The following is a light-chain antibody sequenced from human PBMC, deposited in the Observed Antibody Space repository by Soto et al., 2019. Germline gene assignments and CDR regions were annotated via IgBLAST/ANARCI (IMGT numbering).Light chain of an antibody. CDR1: QTISSG. CDR2: KAS. J-gene: IGKJ1*01. V-gene: IGKV1-5*03. Sequence: DIQMTQSPSTLSGSVGDRVTITFRASQTISSGLAWYQQKLGKAPKLLIYKASTLKSGVPSRFSGSGSGTEFTLTISSLQPDDFATYYCQHYSSYSEAFGQGTKVDI. CDR3: QHYSSYSEA.